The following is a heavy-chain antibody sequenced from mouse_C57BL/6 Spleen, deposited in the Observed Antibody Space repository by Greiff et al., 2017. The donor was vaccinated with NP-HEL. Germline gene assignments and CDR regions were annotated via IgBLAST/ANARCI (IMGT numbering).Heavy chain of an antibody. CDR3: ASTGTDWYFDV. CDR1: GYAFSSSW. V-gene: IGHV1-82*01. CDR2: IYPGDGDT. D-gene: IGHD4-1*02. J-gene: IGHJ1*03. Sequence: QVQLQQSGPELVKPGASVKISCKASGYAFSSSWMNWVKQRPGKGLEWIGRIYPGDGDTNYNGKFKGKATLTADKSSSTAYMQLSSLTSEDSAVYFCASTGTDWYFDVWGKGTTVTVSS.